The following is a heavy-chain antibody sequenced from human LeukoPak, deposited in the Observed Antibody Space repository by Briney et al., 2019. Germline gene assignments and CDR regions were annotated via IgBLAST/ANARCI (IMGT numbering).Heavy chain of an antibody. Sequence: GGSLRLSCVASGLXVSSYGISWVRQAPGQGHEWMGWISAYNGNTNYAQKLQGRVTMTTDTSTSTAYMELRSLRSDDTAVYYCARVRGYYDSSGPRDYWGQGTLVTVSS. D-gene: IGHD3-22*01. CDR3: ARVRGYYDSSGPRDY. J-gene: IGHJ4*02. CDR1: GLXVSSYG. CDR2: ISAYNGNT. V-gene: IGHV1-18*01.